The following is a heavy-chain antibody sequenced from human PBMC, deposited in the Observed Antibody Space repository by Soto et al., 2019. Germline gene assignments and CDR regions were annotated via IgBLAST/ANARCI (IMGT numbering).Heavy chain of an antibody. J-gene: IGHJ4*02. Sequence: GGSLRLSCAASGFTFSSYWMSWVRQAPGKGLEWVANIKQDGSEKYYVDSVKGRFTISRDNAKNSLYLQMNSLRAEDTAVYYCARDRTIPYCSGGSCLLWVDYRGPGTLVTVAS. V-gene: IGHV3-7*01. CDR1: GFTFSSYW. D-gene: IGHD2-15*01. CDR3: ARDRTIPYCSGGSCLLWVDY. CDR2: IKQDGSEK.